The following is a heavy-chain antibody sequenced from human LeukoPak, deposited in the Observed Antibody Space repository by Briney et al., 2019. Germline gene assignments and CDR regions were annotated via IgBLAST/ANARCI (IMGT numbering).Heavy chain of an antibody. CDR1: GGSLSGYH. Sequence: SETLSLTCAVYGGSLSGYHWSWIRQHPGKGLEWIGYIYYSGSTYYNPSLKSRVTISVDTSKNQFSLKLSSVTAADTAVYYCARDGYSGYDGGNWFDPWGQGTLVTVSS. J-gene: IGHJ5*02. D-gene: IGHD5-12*01. CDR3: ARDGYSGYDGGNWFDP. V-gene: IGHV4-31*11. CDR2: IYYSGST.